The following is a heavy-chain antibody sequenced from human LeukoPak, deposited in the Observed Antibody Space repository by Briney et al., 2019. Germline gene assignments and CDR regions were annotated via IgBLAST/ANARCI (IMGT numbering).Heavy chain of an antibody. J-gene: IGHJ4*02. Sequence: ASVKVSCKASGYTFTSYGISWVRQAPGQGLEWMGWISAYNGNTNYAQKLQGRVTMTTDTSTSTAYMELRSLRSDDTAVYCCARDNYRYSGRGNFDYWGQGTLVTVSS. CDR1: GYTFTSYG. D-gene: IGHD1-26*01. CDR2: ISAYNGNT. V-gene: IGHV1-18*01. CDR3: ARDNYRYSGRGNFDY.